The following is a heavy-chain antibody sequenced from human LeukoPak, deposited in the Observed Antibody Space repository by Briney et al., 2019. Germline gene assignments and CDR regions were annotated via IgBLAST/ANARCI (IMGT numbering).Heavy chain of an antibody. D-gene: IGHD6-13*01. CDR2: ISSSSSYI. V-gene: IGHV3-21*01. J-gene: IGHJ6*03. CDR1: GFTFSSYS. CDR3: ARLRRESRPPYYYYMDV. Sequence: GGSLRLSCAASGFTFSSYSMNWVRQAPGKGLEWVSSISSSSSYIYYADSVKGRFTISRDNAKNSLYLQMNSLRAEDTAVYYCARLRRESRPPYYYYMDVWGKGTTVTVSS.